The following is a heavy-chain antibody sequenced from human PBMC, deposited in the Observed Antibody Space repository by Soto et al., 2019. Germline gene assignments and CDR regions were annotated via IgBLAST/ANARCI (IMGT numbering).Heavy chain of an antibody. CDR1: GFSLSTSGVG. CDR2: IYWDDDK. Sequence: QITLKESGPTLVKPTQTLTLTCTFSGFSLSTSGVGGCWIRQPPGNALEWLALIYWDDDKPYSPSLKSRLTITKDTSKNPVVPTLTNMDPVDTATYYFAHSMPPRILPYWGQGTLVTDSS. D-gene: IGHD2-2*01. J-gene: IGHJ4*02. V-gene: IGHV2-5*02. CDR3: AHSMPPRILPY.